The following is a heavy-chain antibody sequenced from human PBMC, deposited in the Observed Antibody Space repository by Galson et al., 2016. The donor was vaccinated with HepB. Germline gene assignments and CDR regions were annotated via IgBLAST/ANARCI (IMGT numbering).Heavy chain of an antibody. CDR1: GFTFSSYS. CDR2: ISSSSSYI. V-gene: IGHV3-21*06. D-gene: IGHD3-9*01. Sequence: SLRLSCAASGFTFSSYSMNWVLQAPGKGLEWVSSISSSSSYIYYADSVKGRFTISRDNAKNSLYLQMNSLRAEDTAAYYCASHYDILTGYFYGYYFDYWGQGTLVTVSS. J-gene: IGHJ4*02. CDR3: ASHYDILTGYFYGYYFDY.